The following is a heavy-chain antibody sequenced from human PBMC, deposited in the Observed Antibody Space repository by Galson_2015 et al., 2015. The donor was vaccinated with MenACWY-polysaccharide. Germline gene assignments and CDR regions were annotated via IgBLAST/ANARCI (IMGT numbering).Heavy chain of an antibody. Sequence: SLRLSCAASGFTFSSYWMHWVRQAPGKGLVWVSRISSDGSSTSYAGSVKGRFTISRDNAKNTLHLQMSSLRAEDTAVYYCARVQGGYSNDGHHPYYFDYWGQGTLVTVSS. J-gene: IGHJ4*02. CDR2: ISSDGSST. CDR3: ARVQGGYSNDGHHPYYFDY. D-gene: IGHD6-13*01. V-gene: IGHV3-74*01. CDR1: GFTFSSYW.